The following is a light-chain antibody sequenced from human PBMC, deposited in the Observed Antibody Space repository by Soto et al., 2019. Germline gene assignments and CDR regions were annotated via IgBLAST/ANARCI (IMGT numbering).Light chain of an antibody. J-gene: IGKJ4*01. CDR3: QQRRDWPST. CDR2: DAS. CDR1: QSVGSY. V-gene: IGKV3-11*01. Sequence: EIVLTQSPATLSLSPGDRATLSCRASQSVGSYLGWYQQRPGQAPRLLIYDASNRATGIPARFSGSGSGTDFTLTISSLEPEDFAVYYCQQRRDWPSTFGGGTKVDIK.